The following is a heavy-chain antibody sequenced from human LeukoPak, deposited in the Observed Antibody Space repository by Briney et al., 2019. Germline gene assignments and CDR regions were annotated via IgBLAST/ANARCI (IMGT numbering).Heavy chain of an antibody. V-gene: IGHV3-30-3*01. Sequence: PGGSLRLSCAASGFTFSSYAMHWVRQAPGKGLEWVAVISYDGSNKYYADSVKGRFTISRDNTKNTLYLQMNSLRAEDTAVYYCASDPDYDILTGYPNYWGQGTLVTVSS. CDR2: ISYDGSNK. CDR3: ASDPDYDILTGYPNY. J-gene: IGHJ4*02. D-gene: IGHD3-9*01. CDR1: GFTFSSYA.